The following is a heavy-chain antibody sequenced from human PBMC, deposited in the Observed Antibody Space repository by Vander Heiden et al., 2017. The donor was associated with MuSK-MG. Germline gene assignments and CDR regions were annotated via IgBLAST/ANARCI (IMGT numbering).Heavy chain of an antibody. CDR1: GFTFSDYY. CDR2: ISSSGSPI. D-gene: IGHD3-3*01. Sequence: QVQLVESGGGLVKPGGSLRLSCAASGFTFSDYYMSWIRQAPGKGLEWVSYISSSGSPIYYAYSVKGRFTISRDNAKNSMYLQMNRISADDTAVYCCGRVFVNGALCFDYRGHGTLVADSS. CDR3: GRVFVNGALCFDY. J-gene: IGHJ4*01. V-gene: IGHV3-11*01.